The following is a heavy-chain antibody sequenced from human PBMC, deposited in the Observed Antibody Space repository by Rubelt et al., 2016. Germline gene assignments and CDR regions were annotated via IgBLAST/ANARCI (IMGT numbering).Heavy chain of an antibody. CDR1: GFTFSSYS. Sequence: VQLVESGGGLVKPGGSLRLSCAASGFTFSSYSMNWVRQAPGKGLEWIGSIYFNPFLKSRFTISVDTSKNQFSLKLSSVTAADTAVYYCARSPSGGGGNWFDPWGQGTLVTVSS. D-gene: IGHD2-8*02. V-gene: IGHV4-59*12. CDR2: IY. J-gene: IGHJ5*02. CDR3: ARSPSGGGGNWFDP.